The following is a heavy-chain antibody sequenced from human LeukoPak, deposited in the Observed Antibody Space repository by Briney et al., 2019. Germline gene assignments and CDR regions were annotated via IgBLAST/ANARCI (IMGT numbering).Heavy chain of an antibody. Sequence: PSETLSLTCAVSGGSISSRNWWSWVRQPPGKGLEWIGEIYHSGSTNYNPSLKSRVTISVDKSKNQFSLKLSSVTAADTAVYYCARDIAVAGLNWFDPWGQGTLVTVSS. CDR1: GGSISSRNW. CDR3: ARDIAVAGLNWFDP. J-gene: IGHJ5*02. D-gene: IGHD6-19*01. V-gene: IGHV4-4*02. CDR2: IYHSGST.